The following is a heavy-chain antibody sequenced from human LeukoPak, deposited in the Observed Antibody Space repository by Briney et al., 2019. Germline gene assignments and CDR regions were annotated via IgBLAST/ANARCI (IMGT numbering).Heavy chain of an antibody. CDR1: GFTFGSYA. Sequence: GGSLRLSCAASGFTFGSYAMHWVRQAPGKGLEWVAVISYDGGNKYYADSVKGRFTISRDNSKNTLYLQMNSLRAEDTAVYYCARDQWYYDYVQPLYYYGMDVWGQGTTVTVSS. J-gene: IGHJ6*02. CDR3: ARDQWYYDYVQPLYYYGMDV. CDR2: ISYDGGNK. V-gene: IGHV3-30-3*01. D-gene: IGHD3-16*01.